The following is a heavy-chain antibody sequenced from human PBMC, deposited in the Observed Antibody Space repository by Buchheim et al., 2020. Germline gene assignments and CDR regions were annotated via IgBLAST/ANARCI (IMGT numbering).Heavy chain of an antibody. CDR2: INHSGST. CDR3: ARARRYYYDSSGYYRNWFDP. D-gene: IGHD3-22*01. V-gene: IGHV4-34*01. CDR1: GGSFSGYY. Sequence: QVQLQQWGAGLLKPSETLSLTCAVYGGSFSGYYWSWIRQPPGKGLEWIGEINHSGSTNYNPSLKSRVTISVDTSKNQFSLKLSSVTAADTAVYYCARARRYYYDSSGYYRNWFDPWGQGTL. J-gene: IGHJ5*02.